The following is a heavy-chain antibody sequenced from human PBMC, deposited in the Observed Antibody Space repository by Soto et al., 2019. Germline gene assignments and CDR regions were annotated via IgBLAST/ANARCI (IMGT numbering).Heavy chain of an antibody. CDR2: IYYSGST. CDR3: ARDHGSNNWNDSPFDY. J-gene: IGHJ4*02. CDR1: GGSVSSGSYY. D-gene: IGHD1-20*01. V-gene: IGHV4-61*01. Sequence: QVQLQESGPGLVKPSETLSLTCTVSGGSVSSGSYYWSWIRQPPGKGLEWIGYIYYSGSTIYNPSLKSRVTISVDTSKNQFSLKLSSVTAADTAVYYCARDHGSNNWNDSPFDYWGQGTLVTVSS.